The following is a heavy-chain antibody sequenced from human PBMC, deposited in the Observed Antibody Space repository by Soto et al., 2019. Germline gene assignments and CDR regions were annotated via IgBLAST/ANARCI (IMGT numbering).Heavy chain of an antibody. Sequence: GGSLRLSCAASGFTFSSYSMNWVRQAPGKGLEWVSSISSSSSYIYYADSVKGRFTISRDNAKNSLYLQMNSLRAEDTAVYYCARDKKGVVTYYGMDVWGQGTTVTVSS. D-gene: IGHD2-21*02. CDR3: ARDKKGVVTYYGMDV. V-gene: IGHV3-21*01. CDR1: GFTFSSYS. CDR2: ISSSSSYI. J-gene: IGHJ6*02.